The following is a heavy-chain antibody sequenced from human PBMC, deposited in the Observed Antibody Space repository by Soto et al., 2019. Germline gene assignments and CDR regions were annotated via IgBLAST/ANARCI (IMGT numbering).Heavy chain of an antibody. D-gene: IGHD4-17*01. J-gene: IGHJ4*02. CDR2: ISAYNGNT. CDR3: ARRDYPLDY. CDR1: GYTFSSYG. Sequence: QVQLVQSGAEVKKPGASVKVSCKASGYTFSSYGISWVRQAPGQGLEWMGWISAYNGNTNYAQKPQXXXTXXTDTSTSTAYMELRSLRSDDTAVYYCARRDYPLDYWGQGTLVTVSS. V-gene: IGHV1-18*01.